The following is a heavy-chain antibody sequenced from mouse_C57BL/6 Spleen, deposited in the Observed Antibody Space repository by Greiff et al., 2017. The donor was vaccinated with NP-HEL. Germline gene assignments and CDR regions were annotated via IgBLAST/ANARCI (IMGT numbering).Heavy chain of an antibody. CDR3: ARPNYGNYFDY. Sequence: EVQVVESGGDLVKPGGSLKLSCAASGFTFSSYGMSWVRQTPDKRLEWVATISSCGSYTYYPDSVKGRFTISRDNAKNTLYLQVDSLKSEDTARYCCARPNYGNYFDYWGQGTTLTVSS. D-gene: IGHD1-1*02. J-gene: IGHJ2*01. CDR1: GFTFSSYG. V-gene: IGHV5-6*01. CDR2: ISSCGSYT.